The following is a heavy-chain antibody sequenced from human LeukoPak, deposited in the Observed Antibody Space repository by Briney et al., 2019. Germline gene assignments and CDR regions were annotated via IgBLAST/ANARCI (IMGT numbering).Heavy chain of an antibody. CDR1: GYTFTSYG. CDR2: ISAYNGNT. V-gene: IGHV1-18*01. Sequence: ASVKVSCKASGYTFTSYGISWVRQAPGQGLEWMGWISAYNGNTNYAQKLQGRVTMTTDTSTSTAYMELRSLRSDDTAVYYCARLYGYSSSWPRGDFDYWGPGTLVTVSS. CDR3: ARLYGYSSSWPRGDFDY. J-gene: IGHJ4*02. D-gene: IGHD6-13*01.